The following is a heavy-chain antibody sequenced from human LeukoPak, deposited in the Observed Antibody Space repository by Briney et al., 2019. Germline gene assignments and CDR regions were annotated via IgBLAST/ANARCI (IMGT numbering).Heavy chain of an antibody. D-gene: IGHD3/OR15-3a*01. J-gene: IGHJ4*02. V-gene: IGHV3-48*03. Sequence: PGGSLRLSCSASGFSLRKYEMNWVRQAPGKGLEWISYMSSESTAIYYSDSVEGRFTMSRDNAENSVHLQMTSLRADDTALYFCAREPAGLFFDANGYLDLWGQGALVTVSS. CDR1: GFSLRKYE. CDR2: MSSESTAI. CDR3: AREPAGLFFDANGYLDL.